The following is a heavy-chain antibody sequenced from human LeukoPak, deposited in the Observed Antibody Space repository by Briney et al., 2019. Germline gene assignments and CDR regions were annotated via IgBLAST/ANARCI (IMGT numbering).Heavy chain of an antibody. CDR2: ISSNGGST. J-gene: IGHJ4*02. V-gene: IGHV3-64*01. CDR3: ARGLTYYYDSSGQGVDY. Sequence: PGGSLRLSCAASGFTFSSYAMHWVRQAPGKGLEYVSAISSNGGSTYYANSVKGRFTISRDNSKNTLYLQMNSLRAEDTAVYYCARGLTYYYDSSGQGVDYWGQGTLVTVSS. D-gene: IGHD3-22*01. CDR1: GFTFSSYA.